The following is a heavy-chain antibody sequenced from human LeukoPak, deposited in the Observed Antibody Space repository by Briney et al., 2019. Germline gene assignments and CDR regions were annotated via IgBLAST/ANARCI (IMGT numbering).Heavy chain of an antibody. CDR3: ARRLYYYESSGYFLGWFDP. V-gene: IGHV5-51*01. D-gene: IGHD3-22*01. CDR1: GYNFTDYW. Sequence: EESLKISCKGSGYNFTDYWIGWVRQMPGKGLEWMGIIYPGDSDTRYSPSFQGQVTISVDKSLNTAYLQWTSLKASDSAMYYCARRLYYYESSGYFLGWFDPWGQGTLVTVSS. CDR2: IYPGDSDT. J-gene: IGHJ5*02.